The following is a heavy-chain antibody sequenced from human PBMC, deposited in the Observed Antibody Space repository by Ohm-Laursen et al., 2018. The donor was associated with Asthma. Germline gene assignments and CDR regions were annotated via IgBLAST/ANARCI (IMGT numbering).Heavy chain of an antibody. CDR3: ARGGYSGYDLYYAMDV. CDR2: VIPILGTT. D-gene: IGHD5-12*01. CDR1: GGTFTNYA. V-gene: IGHV1-69*13. J-gene: IGHJ6*02. Sequence: SVKVSCQASGGTFTNYAISWVRQAPGQGLEWMGGVIPILGTTNYAQNFQGRITITADESTSTAYMDLSSLRSEDTAVYYCARGGYSGYDLYYAMDVWGQGTTVTVSS.